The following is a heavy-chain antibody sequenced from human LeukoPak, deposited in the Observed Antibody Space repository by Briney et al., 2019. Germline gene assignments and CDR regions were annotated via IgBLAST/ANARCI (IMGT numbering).Heavy chain of an antibody. D-gene: IGHD1-26*01. Sequence: TSETLSLTCTVSGGSISSYYWSWIRQPAGKGLEWIGRIYTSGSTNYNPSLKSRVTISVDTSKNQFSLKLSSVTAADTAVYYCAARRVGATLAYFQHWGQGTLVTVSS. CDR3: AARRVGATLAYFQH. J-gene: IGHJ1*01. CDR2: IYTSGST. CDR1: GGSISSYY. V-gene: IGHV4-4*07.